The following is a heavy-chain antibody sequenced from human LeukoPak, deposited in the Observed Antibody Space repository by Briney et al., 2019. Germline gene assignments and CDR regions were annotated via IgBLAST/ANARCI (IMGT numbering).Heavy chain of an antibody. D-gene: IGHD3-9*01. J-gene: IGHJ6*03. CDR1: GFTFSSYA. V-gene: IGHV3-7*01. CDR3: ARDILTGYFYYYYYMDV. Sequence: GGSLRLSCAASGFTFSSYAMSWVRQAPGKGLEWVANIKQDGSEKYYVDSVKGRFTISRDNAKNSLYLQMNSLRAEDTAVYYCARDILTGYFYYYYYMDVWGKGTTVTISS. CDR2: IKQDGSEK.